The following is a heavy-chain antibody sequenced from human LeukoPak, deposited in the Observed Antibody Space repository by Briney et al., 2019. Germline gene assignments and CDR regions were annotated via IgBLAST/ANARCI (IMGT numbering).Heavy chain of an antibody. CDR3: ARVKGGSYSHFDY. Sequence: ASVKVSCKASGYTFISNYIHWVRQAPGQGLGWMGVINPSGGSTSYAQKFQGSVSMTRDTSTRTVYMELSGLGSEDTAVYYCARVKGGSYSHFDYWGQGTLVTVSS. CDR2: INPSGGST. D-gene: IGHD1-26*01. V-gene: IGHV1-46*01. CDR1: GYTFISNY. J-gene: IGHJ4*02.